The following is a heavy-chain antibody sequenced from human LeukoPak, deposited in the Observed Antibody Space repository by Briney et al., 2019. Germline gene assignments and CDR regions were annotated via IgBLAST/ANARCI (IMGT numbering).Heavy chain of an antibody. Sequence: ASVKVSCKASGYTFTNYHISWVRQAPGQGLEWMGWISAYNGNTNYAQKLQGRVTMTTDTSTSTAYMELRSLRSDDTAVYYCARDYRIAAARTTYYYYYGMDVWGQGTTVTVSS. D-gene: IGHD6-13*01. CDR1: GYTFTNYH. CDR3: ARDYRIAAARTTYYYYYGMDV. V-gene: IGHV1-18*01. J-gene: IGHJ6*02. CDR2: ISAYNGNT.